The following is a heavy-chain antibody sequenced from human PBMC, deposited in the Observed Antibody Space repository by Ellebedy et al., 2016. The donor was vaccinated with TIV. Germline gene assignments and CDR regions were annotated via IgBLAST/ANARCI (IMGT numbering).Heavy chain of an antibody. V-gene: IGHV4-61*08. D-gene: IGHD3-22*01. CDR1: GGSISSGDYY. CDR2: AHYRGSF. Sequence: SETLSLXCSVSGGSISSGDYYWNWIRQPPGKGLEWIGYAHYRGSFNHNPSLKSRVSVSVDTSKNQFSLKLTSVTAADTAVYYCAGDRMYYYDSSGSYQYYGMDVWGQGTTVTVSS. J-gene: IGHJ6*02. CDR3: AGDRMYYYDSSGSYQYYGMDV.